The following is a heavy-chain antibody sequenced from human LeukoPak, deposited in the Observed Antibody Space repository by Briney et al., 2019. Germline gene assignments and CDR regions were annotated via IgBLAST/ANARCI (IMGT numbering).Heavy chain of an antibody. CDR2: IDPNSGGT. CDR3: ARGSRYRHSGWDFAY. CDR1: GYTFTGYY. J-gene: IGHJ4*02. V-gene: IGHV1-2*02. D-gene: IGHD6-19*01. Sequence: SVKVSCKASGYTFTGYYMHWVRQAPGQGLEWMGLIDPNSGGTNYAQKFQGRVTMTKDTSISTAYMELSRLRSDDTAVYYCARGSRYRHSGWDFAYWGQGTLVTVSS.